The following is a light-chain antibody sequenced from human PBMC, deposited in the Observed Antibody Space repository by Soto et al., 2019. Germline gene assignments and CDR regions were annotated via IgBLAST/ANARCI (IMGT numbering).Light chain of an antibody. Sequence: QSVLTQPASVSGSPGQSITISCTGTSSDFGIYNYVSWYQQHPGKAPKLMIYEVSHRPSGVSNRFSGSKSGNTASLTISGLQAEDEADYYCSSYTSTNTPTPDVFGGGTKLTVL. J-gene: IGLJ3*02. CDR2: EVS. CDR3: SSYTSTNTPTPDV. CDR1: SSDFGIYNY. V-gene: IGLV2-14*01.